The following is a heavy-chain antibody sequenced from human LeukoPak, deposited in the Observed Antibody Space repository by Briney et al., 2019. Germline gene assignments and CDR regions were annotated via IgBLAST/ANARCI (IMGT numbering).Heavy chain of an antibody. V-gene: IGHV1-69*04. J-gene: IGHJ3*02. Sequence: GASVKVSCKASGGTFSSYAISWVRQAPGQGLEWVGRIIPILGIANYAQKFQGRVTITADKSTSTAYMELSSLRSEDTAVYYCARGVPTDIVVVVSGAFDIWGQGTMVTVSS. CDR2: IIPILGIA. CDR3: ARGVPTDIVVVVSGAFDI. CDR1: GGTFSSYA. D-gene: IGHD2-2*01.